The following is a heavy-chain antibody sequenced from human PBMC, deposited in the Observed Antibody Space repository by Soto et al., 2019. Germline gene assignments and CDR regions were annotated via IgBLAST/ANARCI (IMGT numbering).Heavy chain of an antibody. J-gene: IGHJ6*02. CDR2: ISSSGDAT. V-gene: IGHV3-23*01. CDR3: AKNGDFWSWGMDV. D-gene: IGHD3-3*01. CDR1: GFTISTYA. Sequence: EVQLLESGGDLVQPGGSLRLSCAASGFTISTYAMTWVRQAPGKGLEWVSIISSSGDATYYLDSVKGRFTISRDNSRNTLHLQMNSLRAEDAAVYFCAKNGDFWSWGMDVWGQGTTVTVSS.